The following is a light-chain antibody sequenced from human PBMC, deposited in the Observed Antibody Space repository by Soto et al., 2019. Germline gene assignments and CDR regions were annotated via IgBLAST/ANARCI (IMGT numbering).Light chain of an antibody. Sequence: EIVMTQSPASLSLSPGERATLSCRASQSVSSNLAWYQQKPGQAPRLLIYDGPTRATGIPARFSGSGSGTEFTLTISSLQSEDFAVYYCRQYNNWPFTFGPGTKVHIK. CDR2: DGP. CDR1: QSVSSN. CDR3: RQYNNWPFT. V-gene: IGKV3-15*01. J-gene: IGKJ3*01.